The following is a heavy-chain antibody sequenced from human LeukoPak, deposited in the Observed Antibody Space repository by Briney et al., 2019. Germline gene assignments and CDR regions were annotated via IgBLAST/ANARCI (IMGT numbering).Heavy chain of an antibody. CDR3: AREYYYGSENFDY. Sequence: GGSLRLSCAASGFTFSSYNMNWVRQAPGKGLEWVSSISSSSSYIYYADSVKGRFTISRDNAKKSLYLQMNSLRAEDTAVYYCAREYYYGSENFDYWGQGTLVTVSS. V-gene: IGHV3-21*01. J-gene: IGHJ4*02. CDR2: ISSSSSYI. D-gene: IGHD3-10*01. CDR1: GFTFSSYN.